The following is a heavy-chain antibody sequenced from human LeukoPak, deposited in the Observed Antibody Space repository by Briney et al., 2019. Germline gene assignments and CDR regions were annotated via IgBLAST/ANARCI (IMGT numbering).Heavy chain of an antibody. Sequence: SETLSLTCTVSGGSFSSGGYYWSWIRQHPGKGLEWIWYIFYSGTTYYNPSLKSRVIISVDASKNQFSLRLSSVTAADTAVYYCARDLGGLGKIDQWGQGTLVTVSS. J-gene: IGHJ4*02. CDR2: IFYSGTT. CDR1: GGSFSSGGYY. V-gene: IGHV4-31*03. D-gene: IGHD7-27*01. CDR3: ARDLGGLGKIDQ.